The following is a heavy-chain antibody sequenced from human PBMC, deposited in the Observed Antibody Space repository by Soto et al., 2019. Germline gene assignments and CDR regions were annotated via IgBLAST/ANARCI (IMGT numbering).Heavy chain of an antibody. D-gene: IGHD2-2*01. CDR3: ARGVGYCSSPSCYCYYGMDV. CDR2: IIPILGIA. J-gene: IGHJ6*02. Sequence: QVQLVQSGAEVKKPGSSVKVSCKASGGTFSSYTISWVRQAPGQGLEWMGRIIPILGIANYAQKFQGRVTITADKSTSTXNXXLSSLGSEDTAVYYCARGVGYCSSPSCYCYYGMDVWGQGTTVTVSS. CDR1: GGTFSSYT. V-gene: IGHV1-69*02.